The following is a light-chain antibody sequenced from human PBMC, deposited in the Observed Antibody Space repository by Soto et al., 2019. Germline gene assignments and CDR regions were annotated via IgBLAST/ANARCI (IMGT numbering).Light chain of an antibody. CDR3: QQCGGSPLFS. V-gene: IGKV3-20*01. CDR1: QTVTSSC. J-gene: IGKJ3*01. CDR2: TTS. Sequence: EIVLTQSPDTLSFSPGERATLSCTASQTVTSSCLAWYQRKPGQAPRLLIHTTSTRATDIPDRFSGSGSGTDFTLTISRLQPEDFAVYYCQQCGGSPLFSFGPGTRVDI.